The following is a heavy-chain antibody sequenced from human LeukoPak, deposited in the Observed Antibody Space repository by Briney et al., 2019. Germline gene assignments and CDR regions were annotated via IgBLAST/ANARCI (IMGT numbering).Heavy chain of an antibody. J-gene: IGHJ4*02. D-gene: IGHD1-7*01. CDR3: ARENFERYY. CDR2: IYHSGSP. V-gene: IGHV4-38-2*02. CDR1: GYSISSGYY. Sequence: ASETLSLTCTVSGYSISSGYYWGWIRQPPGKGLEWIGSIYHSGSPYFNPSLKSRVTISVDTSTNQFSLKVSSVTAADTAVYYCARENFERYYWGQGTLVTVSS.